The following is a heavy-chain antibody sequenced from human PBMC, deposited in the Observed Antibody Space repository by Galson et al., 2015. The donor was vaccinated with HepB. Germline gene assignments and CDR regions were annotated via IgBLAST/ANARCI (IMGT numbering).Heavy chain of an antibody. V-gene: IGHV1-2*02. CDR3: ARQDPYSYGHQYNWFDP. CDR2: INPNSGGT. J-gene: IGHJ5*02. D-gene: IGHD5-18*01. CDR1: GYTFTGYY. Sequence: SVKVSCKASGYTFTGYYMHWVRQAPGQGLEWMGWINPNSGGTNYAQKFQGRVTMTRDTSISTAYMELSRLRSDDTAVYYCARQDPYSYGHQYNWFDPWGQGTLVTVSS.